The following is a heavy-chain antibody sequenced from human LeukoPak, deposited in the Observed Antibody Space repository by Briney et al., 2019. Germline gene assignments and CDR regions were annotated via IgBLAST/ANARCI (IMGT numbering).Heavy chain of an antibody. Sequence: SVKVSCKASGGTFSSYAISWVRQAPGQGLEWMGGIIPIFGTANYAQKFQGRVTITADESTSTAYMELSSLRSEDTAVYYCATPTSGSYRPPLEAYYYYYGMDVWDKGTTVTVSS. CDR3: ATPTSGSYRPPLEAYYYYYGMDV. CDR2: IIPIFGTA. J-gene: IGHJ6*04. D-gene: IGHD3-10*01. CDR1: GGTFSSYA. V-gene: IGHV1-69*13.